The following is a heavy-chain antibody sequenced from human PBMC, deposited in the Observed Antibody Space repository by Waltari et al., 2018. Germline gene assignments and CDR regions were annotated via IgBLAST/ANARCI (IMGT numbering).Heavy chain of an antibody. CDR2: SIGSGRGA. Sequence: QVELVESGGGLVKPGGSLRLSCAASGFGFSDYYMTWMRQAPGKGVEWVAYSIGSGRGAYYADSLEGRFTVSRDNANNLLYLQMNNLRVEDTAIYYCAREYFKRFDYWGQGTQVTVSS. CDR3: AREYFKRFDY. J-gene: IGHJ4*02. D-gene: IGHD3-9*01. V-gene: IGHV3-11*01. CDR1: GFGFSDYY.